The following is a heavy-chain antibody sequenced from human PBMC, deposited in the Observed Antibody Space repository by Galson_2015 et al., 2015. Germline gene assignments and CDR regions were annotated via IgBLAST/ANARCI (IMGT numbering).Heavy chain of an antibody. V-gene: IGHV1-18*01. CDR1: GYTFTSYG. D-gene: IGHD4/OR15-4a*01. J-gene: IGHJ3*02. CDR2: LSAYNGNT. Sequence: SVKVSCKACGYTFTSYGISWVRQAPGQGPEWMGWLSAYNGNTKYAQEVQGRVTMTTDISTTTAYMELRSLRSDDTALYYCARDSSTGAWYAFDIWGQGTMVPVSS. CDR3: ARDSSTGAWYAFDI.